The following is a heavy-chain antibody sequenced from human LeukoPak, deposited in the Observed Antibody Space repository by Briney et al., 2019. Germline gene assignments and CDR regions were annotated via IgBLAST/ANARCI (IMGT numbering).Heavy chain of an antibody. CDR3: ARDPSVSPVSGTIDY. D-gene: IGHD1-26*01. Sequence: GGSLRLSCAASGFTFSSYAMSWVRQAPGKGLEWVSAISGSGGSTYYADSVKGRFTISRDNSKNTLYLQMNSLRAEDTAVYYCARDPSVSPVSGTIDYWGQGTLVTVSS. J-gene: IGHJ4*02. V-gene: IGHV3-23*01. CDR2: ISGSGGST. CDR1: GFTFSSYA.